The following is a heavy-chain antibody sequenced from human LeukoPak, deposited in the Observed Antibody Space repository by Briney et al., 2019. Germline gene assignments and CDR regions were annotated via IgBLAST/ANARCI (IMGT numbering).Heavy chain of an antibody. Sequence: GGSLGLSCAASGFTFSDYYMSWIRQAPGKGLEWVSYISSSGSTIYYADSVKGRFTISRDNAKNSLYLQMNSLRAEDTAVYYCASSRPYYYYGMDVWGQGTTVTVSS. J-gene: IGHJ6*02. CDR3: ASSRPYYYYGMDV. V-gene: IGHV3-11*01. CDR1: GFTFSDYY. CDR2: ISSSGSTI.